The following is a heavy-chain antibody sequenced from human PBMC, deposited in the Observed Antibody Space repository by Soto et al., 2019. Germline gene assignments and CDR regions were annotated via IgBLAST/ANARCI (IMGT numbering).Heavy chain of an antibody. Sequence: QVQLVQSGADVKKPGSSVKVSCKTSGGPFGSSAISWVRQAPAQGLEWMGEIIPVFDKANYAQNFQGILTITADEPTGTVFMQLSSLRSEDTAVYFCARLRRDWGDAFDLWGLGTFVTVSS. D-gene: IGHD3-16*01. V-gene: IGHV1-69*01. J-gene: IGHJ3*01. CDR2: IIPVFDKA. CDR1: GGPFGSSA. CDR3: ARLRRDWGDAFDL.